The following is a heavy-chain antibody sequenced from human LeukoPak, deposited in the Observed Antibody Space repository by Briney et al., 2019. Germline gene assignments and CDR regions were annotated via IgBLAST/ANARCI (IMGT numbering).Heavy chain of an antibody. CDR1: GGSISSYY. CDR3: ARREVCSSTSCYVGWFDP. V-gene: IGHV4-59*01. Sequence: SETLSLTCTVSGGSISSYYWSWIRQPPGKGLEWIGYIYYSGSTNYNPCLKSRVTISVDTSKNQFSLKLSSVTAADTAVYYCARREVCSSTSCYVGWFDPWGQGTLVTVSS. J-gene: IGHJ5*02. CDR2: IYYSGST. D-gene: IGHD2-2*01.